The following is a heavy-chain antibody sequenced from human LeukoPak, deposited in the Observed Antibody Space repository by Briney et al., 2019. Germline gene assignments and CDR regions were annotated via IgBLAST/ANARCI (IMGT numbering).Heavy chain of an antibody. Sequence: GGSLRLSCAASGFTFSSYSMNWVRQAPGKGLEWVSYISSSSSTIYYADSVKGRFTISRDNAKNSLYLQMNSLRDEDTAVYYCAREKRSITMIVVARGAFDIWGQGTMVAVSS. D-gene: IGHD3-22*01. CDR2: ISSSSSTI. J-gene: IGHJ3*02. CDR1: GFTFSSYS. CDR3: AREKRSITMIVVARGAFDI. V-gene: IGHV3-48*02.